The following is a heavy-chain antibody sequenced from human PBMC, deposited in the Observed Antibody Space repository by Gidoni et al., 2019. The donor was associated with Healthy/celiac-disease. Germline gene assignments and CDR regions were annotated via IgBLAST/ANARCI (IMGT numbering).Heavy chain of an antibody. CDR3: ARGGFVLRYFDWLSPMGY. J-gene: IGHJ4*02. V-gene: IGHV3-30-3*01. CDR2: ISYEGSNK. D-gene: IGHD3-9*01. CDR1: GVTFSSYA. Sequence: QVQLVESGGGVVQPGRSLRLSCSASGVTFSSYAMHWVRQAPGKGLECVAVISYEGSNKYYSDSVKGRFTISRDNSKNTLYLQMNSLRAEDTAVYYCARGGFVLRYFDWLSPMGYWGQGTLVTVSS.